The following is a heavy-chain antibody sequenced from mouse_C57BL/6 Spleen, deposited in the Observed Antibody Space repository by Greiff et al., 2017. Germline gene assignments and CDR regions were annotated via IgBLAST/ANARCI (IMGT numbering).Heavy chain of an antibody. CDR2: ISNGGGST. V-gene: IGHV5-12*01. CDR1: GFTFSDYY. CDR3: ARQGVENAMDY. J-gene: IGHJ4*01. Sequence: EVKLVESGGGLVQPGGSLKLSCAASGFTFSDYYMYWVRQTPEKRLEWVAYISNGGGSTYYPDTVKGRFTISRDNAKNTLYLQMSRLKSEDTAMYYCARQGVENAMDYWDQGTSVTVSS.